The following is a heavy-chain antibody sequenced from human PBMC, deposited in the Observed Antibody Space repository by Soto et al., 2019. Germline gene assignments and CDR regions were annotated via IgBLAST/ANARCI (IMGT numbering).Heavy chain of an antibody. CDR3: ASLKSSSSGWYVDYYYYGMDV. CDR2: IYYSGST. D-gene: IGHD6-19*01. CDR1: GGSISSSSYY. J-gene: IGHJ6*02. Sequence: KASETLSLTCTVSGGSISSSSYYWGWIRQPPGKGLEWIGSIYYSGSTYYNPSLKSRVTISVDTSKNQFSLKLSSVTAADTAVYYCASLKSSSSGWYVDYYYYGMDVWGQGTTVTVSS. V-gene: IGHV4-39*01.